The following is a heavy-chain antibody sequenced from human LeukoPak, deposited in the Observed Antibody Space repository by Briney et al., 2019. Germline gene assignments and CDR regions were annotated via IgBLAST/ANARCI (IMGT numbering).Heavy chain of an antibody. V-gene: IGHV3-30-3*01. CDR2: ISYDGGNE. CDR1: GFTFSSYA. Sequence: PGGSLRLSCAASGFTFSSYAMSWVRQAPGKGLEWVAVISYDGGNEYYADSVKGRFTISRDNSKNTLYLQMNSLRAEDTAVYYCARGLYSGTYYSPIDYWGQGTLVTVSS. D-gene: IGHD3-10*01. J-gene: IGHJ4*02. CDR3: ARGLYSGTYYSPIDY.